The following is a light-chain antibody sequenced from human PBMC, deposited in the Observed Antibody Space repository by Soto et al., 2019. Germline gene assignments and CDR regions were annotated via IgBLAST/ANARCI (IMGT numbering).Light chain of an antibody. J-gene: IGLJ2*01. CDR3: CSYAGGSTWV. V-gene: IGLV2-23*01. Sequence: QSVLTQPASVSGSPGQSITISCTGTSSDIGNYNLVSWYQQHPDKAPKLMIYEGSKRPSGVSNRFSGSKSGNTASLTLSGFQAEYVAYYYFCSYAGGSTWVFGRGTKLTVL. CDR1: SSDIGNYNL. CDR2: EGS.